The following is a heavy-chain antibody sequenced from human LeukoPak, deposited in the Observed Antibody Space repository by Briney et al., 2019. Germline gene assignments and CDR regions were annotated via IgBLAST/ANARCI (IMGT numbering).Heavy chain of an antibody. V-gene: IGHV1-24*01. D-gene: IGHD3-3*01. Sequence: ASVKVCCKVSGYTLNELSMHWMRQAPGKGLEWMGGFDPEDGETIYAQKFQGRVTMTEDTSTDTAYMELSSLRSEDTAVYYCATHSTIFGGNYGMDVWGQGTTVTVSS. CDR1: GYTLNELS. J-gene: IGHJ6*02. CDR2: FDPEDGET. CDR3: ATHSTIFGGNYGMDV.